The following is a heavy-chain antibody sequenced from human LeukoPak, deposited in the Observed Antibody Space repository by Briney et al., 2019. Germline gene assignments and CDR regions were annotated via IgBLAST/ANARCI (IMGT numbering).Heavy chain of an antibody. CDR2: IYYSGST. CDR3: ARDGGNEDSSWFDY. CDR1: GGSISRYY. J-gene: IGHJ4*02. D-gene: IGHD6-13*01. Sequence: SETLSLTCTVSGGSISRYYWSWIRQPPGKGLEWIGYIYYSGSTNYNPSLKSRVTISVDTSKNQFSLKLSSVTAADTAVYYCARDGGNEDSSWFDYWGQGTLVTVSS. V-gene: IGHV4-59*01.